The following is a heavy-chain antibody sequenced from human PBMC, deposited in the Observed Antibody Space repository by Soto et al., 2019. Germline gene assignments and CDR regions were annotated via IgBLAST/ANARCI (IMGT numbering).Heavy chain of an antibody. V-gene: IGHV4-30-2*01. CDR2: IYHGEST. Sequence: QLELQETGSGLVKPSQTLSLTCAVSGGSISSGGYSWSWIRQPPGKGLEWIGYIYHGESTYYNPSLKSRVTISVDRSKNQFSLKLSSVTAADTAVYYCARAEGGIFDYWGQGTLVTVSS. CDR1: GGSISSGGYS. J-gene: IGHJ4*02. CDR3: ARAEGGIFDY.